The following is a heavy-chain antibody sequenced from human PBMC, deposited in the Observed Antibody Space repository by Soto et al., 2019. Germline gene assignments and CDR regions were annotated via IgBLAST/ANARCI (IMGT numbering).Heavy chain of an antibody. V-gene: IGHV3-23*01. CDR3: AKEGTSGLYYFDY. Sequence: GGSLRHSCAASGFTFSNYAISWVRQAPGKGLEWVSIISGSGDSPYYADSVKGRFTISRDNSRNTLYLQMNSLRAGDSAKYYCAKEGTSGLYYFDYWGPGTLVTV. CDR2: ISGSGDSP. D-gene: IGHD6-19*01. CDR1: GFTFSNYA. J-gene: IGHJ4*02.